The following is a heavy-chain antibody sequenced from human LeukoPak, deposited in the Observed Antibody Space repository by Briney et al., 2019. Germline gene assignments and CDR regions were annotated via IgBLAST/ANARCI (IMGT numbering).Heavy chain of an antibody. V-gene: IGHV3-23*01. CDR2: ISGTGGTT. Sequence: PGGSLRLSCAASGFTFSSYSMNWVRQAPGKGLEWVAAISGTGGTTYYADSVKGRSTISRDNSKSTVALQMYSLRAEDTAVYYCARAGLVYYFDYWGQGTLVTVSS. J-gene: IGHJ4*02. CDR3: ARAGLVYYFDY. CDR1: GFTFSSYS. D-gene: IGHD3/OR15-3a*01.